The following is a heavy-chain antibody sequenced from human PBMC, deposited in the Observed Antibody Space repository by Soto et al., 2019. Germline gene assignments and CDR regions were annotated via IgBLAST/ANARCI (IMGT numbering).Heavy chain of an antibody. J-gene: IGHJ6*02. CDR2: ISGSGGST. D-gene: IGHD3-3*01. CDR3: AKESLYDFWSGHDYYYGMDV. V-gene: IGHV3-23*01. CDR1: GFTFSSYA. Sequence: GGSLRLSCAASGFTFSSYAMSWVRQAPGKGLEWVSAISGSGGSTYYADSVKGRFTISRDNSKNTLYLQMNSLRAEDTAVYYCAKESLYDFWSGHDYYYGMDVWGQGTTVTVSS.